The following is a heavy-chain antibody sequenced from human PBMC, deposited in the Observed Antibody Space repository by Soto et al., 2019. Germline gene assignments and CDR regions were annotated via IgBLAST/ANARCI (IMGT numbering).Heavy chain of an antibody. J-gene: IGHJ4*02. D-gene: IGHD2-8*02. V-gene: IGHV4-34*01. CDR3: ARDKITGRFDY. Sequence: QVQLQQWGAGLLKPSETLSLTCAVYGGSFSGYYWTWIRQPPGTGLEWIGEINHSGSTHYNPSLKSRVTISVDTSKNQFSLKLTSVTGADTAVYYCARDKITGRFDYWGQGTLVTVSS. CDR2: INHSGST. CDR1: GGSFSGYY.